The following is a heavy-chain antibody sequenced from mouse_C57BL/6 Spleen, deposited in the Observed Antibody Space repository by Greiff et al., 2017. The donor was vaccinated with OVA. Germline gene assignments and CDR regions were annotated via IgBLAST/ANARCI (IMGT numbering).Heavy chain of an antibody. J-gene: IGHJ3*01. CDR2: IWRGGST. V-gene: IGHV2-5*01. D-gene: IGHD2-4*01. Sequence: VQLVESGPGLVQPSQSLSITCTVSGFSLTSYGVHWVRQSPGKGLEWLGVIWRGGSTDYNAAFMSRLSITKDNSKSQVFFKMNSLQADDTAIYYCAKGGDDYDDLFAYWGQGTLVTVSA. CDR1: GFSLTSYG. CDR3: AKGGDDYDDLFAY.